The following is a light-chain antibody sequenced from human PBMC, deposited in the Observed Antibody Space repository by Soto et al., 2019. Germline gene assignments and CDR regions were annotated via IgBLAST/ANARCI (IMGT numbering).Light chain of an antibody. V-gene: IGKV1-39*01. CDR1: QGISDY. Sequence: DIRMTQSPSSLSASVGDTVTITCRASQGISDYLSWFQHKPGEAPKLLIYTASSLQGGVPLRFSGAGSRTDFSLTISGLQPEGSATYYCQQTYTFPWTFGQGTRV. CDR2: TAS. J-gene: IGKJ1*01. CDR3: QQTYTFPWT.